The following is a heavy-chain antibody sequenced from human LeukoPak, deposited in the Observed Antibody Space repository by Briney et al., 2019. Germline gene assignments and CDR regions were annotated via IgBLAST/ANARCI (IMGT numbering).Heavy chain of an antibody. D-gene: IGHD1-26*01. CDR1: GYTFTSYG. CDR3: ARDRDRSGSQSY. V-gene: IGHV1-18*01. Sequence: ASVKVSCKASGYTFTSYGISWVRQAPGQGLEWMGWISANNGNTKYNTRYAQNLQGRVTMTTDISTSTAYMELRTLRSDDTAVYYCARDRDRSGSQSYWGQGTLVTVSS. J-gene: IGHJ4*02. CDR2: ISANNGNT.